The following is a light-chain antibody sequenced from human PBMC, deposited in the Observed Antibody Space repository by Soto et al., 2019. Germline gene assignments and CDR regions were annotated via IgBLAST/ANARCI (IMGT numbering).Light chain of an antibody. J-gene: IGKJ4*01. CDR1: QSVSSY. V-gene: IGKV3-11*01. CDR3: QQRSNRPLT. Sequence: EIVLTQSPATLSLSPGERATLSCRADQSVSSYLAWYQQKPGQAPRLLIYDTSNRVTGIPARFSGSGSGTDFTLTISSLEPEDFAVYYCQQRSNRPLTFGGGTKVDIK. CDR2: DTS.